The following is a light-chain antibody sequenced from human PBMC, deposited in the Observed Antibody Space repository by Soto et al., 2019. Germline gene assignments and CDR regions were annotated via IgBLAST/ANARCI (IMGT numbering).Light chain of an antibody. Sequence: EIVLTQSPATLSLSPGERATLSCRASQSVSSYLAWYQQKPGQAPRLLIYDASNRATGIPARFSGSGSGTDFTLTISSLEPGDFALYYCQHYFNWPYTFGQGTKLEIK. CDR3: QHYFNWPYT. V-gene: IGKV3-11*01. J-gene: IGKJ2*01. CDR2: DAS. CDR1: QSVSSY.